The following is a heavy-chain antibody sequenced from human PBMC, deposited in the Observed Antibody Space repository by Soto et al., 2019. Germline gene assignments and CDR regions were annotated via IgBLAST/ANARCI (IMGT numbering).Heavy chain of an antibody. CDR1: GCSISSGGYY. J-gene: IGHJ3*02. Sequence: SETLSLTCTVSGCSISSGGYYWSWIRQHPGKGLEWIGYIYYSGSTYYNPSLKSRVTISVDTSKNQFSLKLSSVTAADTAVYYCARVFDSSGYYPWAFDIWGQGTMVTVSS. D-gene: IGHD3-22*01. CDR2: IYYSGST. V-gene: IGHV4-31*03. CDR3: ARVFDSSGYYPWAFDI.